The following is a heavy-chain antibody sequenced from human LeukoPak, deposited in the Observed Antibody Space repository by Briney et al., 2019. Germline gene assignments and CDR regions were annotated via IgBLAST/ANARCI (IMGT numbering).Heavy chain of an antibody. J-gene: IGHJ4*02. CDR1: GGSFSGYY. CDR3: ARGVPGLCGGDCYYYFDY. CDR2: INHSGST. D-gene: IGHD2-21*02. V-gene: IGHV4-34*01. Sequence: SETQSLTCAVYGGSFSGYYWRWIRQPPGKGLEWIGEINHSGSTNYNPSLKSRVTISVDTSKNQFSLKLSSVTAADTAVYYCARGVPGLCGGDCYYYFDYWGQGTLVTVSS.